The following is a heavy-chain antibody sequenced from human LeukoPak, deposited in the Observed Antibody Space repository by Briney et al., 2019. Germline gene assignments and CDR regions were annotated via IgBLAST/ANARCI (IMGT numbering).Heavy chain of an antibody. CDR1: GLTFSDYS. CDR3: AREISGILGFDY. J-gene: IGHJ4*02. D-gene: IGHD6-13*01. CDR2: ICSSSSPI. V-gene: IGHV3-48*02. Sequence: PGWSLRLSSVVSGLTFSDYSMNWVRRAPGKGLEWVSYICSSSSPIYYSDSVRGRLTISRDNAKNSLLLEMNSLRDEDTAVYYCAREISGILGFDYWGRGTLVTVSS.